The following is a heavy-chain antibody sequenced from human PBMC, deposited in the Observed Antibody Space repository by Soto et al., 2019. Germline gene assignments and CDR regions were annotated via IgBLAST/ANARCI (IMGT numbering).Heavy chain of an antibody. Sequence: QVQLVQSGAEVKKPGSSMKVSCKASGGTFSSYTISWVRQAPGQGLEWMGRIIPILGIANYAQKFQGRVTITADKSTRTAYMELSSLLSEDTAVYYCERSPSIAALDRYFDYCGQGTLVTVSS. D-gene: IGHD6-6*01. CDR1: GGTFSSYT. CDR2: IIPILGIA. V-gene: IGHV1-69*02. CDR3: ERSPSIAALDRYFDY. J-gene: IGHJ4*02.